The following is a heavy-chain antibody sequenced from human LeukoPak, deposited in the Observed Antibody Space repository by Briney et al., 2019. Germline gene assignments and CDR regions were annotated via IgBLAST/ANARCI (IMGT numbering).Heavy chain of an antibody. Sequence: GGSLRLSCAASGFTFSSYTMNWVRQAPGKGLEWVSSISISGTYTYHADSVKGRFTISRDDAKNSLYMQMNSLRPEDTAVYYCAKDLSGYSGHVDSWGQGARVTVSS. CDR3: AKDLSGYSGHVDS. D-gene: IGHD5-12*01. J-gene: IGHJ4*02. V-gene: IGHV3-21*01. CDR1: GFTFSSYT. CDR2: ISISGTYT.